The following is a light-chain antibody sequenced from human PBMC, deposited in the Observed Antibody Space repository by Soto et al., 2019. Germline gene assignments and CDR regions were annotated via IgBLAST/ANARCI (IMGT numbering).Light chain of an antibody. CDR2: AAS. CDR1: QSISSS. V-gene: IGKV1-39*01. J-gene: IGKJ1*01. CDR3: QQSFNLPRT. Sequence: DIHMTQSPSSLSASVGETITITCRASQSISSSLNWFQHSPGQPPKLLLFAASNLHAGVPPRFSGSGSGTSFSLTIRSLQPEDFATYYCQQSFNLPRTFGPGTKV.